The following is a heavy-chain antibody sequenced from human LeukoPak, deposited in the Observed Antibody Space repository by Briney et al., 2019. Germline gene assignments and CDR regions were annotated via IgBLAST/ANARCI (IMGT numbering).Heavy chain of an antibody. CDR3: ARDSLLVGYFDY. D-gene: IGHD6-13*01. V-gene: IGHV4-59*01. Sequence: PSETLSLTCTVSGGSISSYYWSWIRQPPGKGLEWIGYIYYSGSTNYNPSLKSRVTISVDTSKNQFSLKLSSVTAADTAVYYCARDSLLVGYFDYWGQGTLVTVSS. CDR2: IYYSGST. CDR1: GGSISSYY. J-gene: IGHJ4*02.